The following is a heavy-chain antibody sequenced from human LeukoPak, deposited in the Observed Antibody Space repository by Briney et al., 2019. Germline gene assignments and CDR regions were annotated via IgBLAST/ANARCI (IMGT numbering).Heavy chain of an antibody. D-gene: IGHD6-13*01. CDR1: GGSISSGGYY. Sequence: PSETLSLTCTVSGGSISSGGYYWSWIRQPPGKGLEWIGYIYHSGSTYYNPSLKSRVTISVDRSKNQFSLKLSSVTAADTAVYYCARVEQQLILYWGQGTLVTVSS. CDR3: ARVEQQLILY. CDR2: IYHSGST. J-gene: IGHJ4*02. V-gene: IGHV4-30-2*01.